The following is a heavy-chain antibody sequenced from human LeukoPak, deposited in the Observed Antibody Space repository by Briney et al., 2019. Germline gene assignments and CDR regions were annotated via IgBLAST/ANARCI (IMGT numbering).Heavy chain of an antibody. D-gene: IGHD1-26*01. Sequence: ASVKVSCKASGGTFSTYAFTWVRQAPGQGLEWMGRIIPVLDITNYAQRFQGRVTLTADKSTSTAYMELSSLRSEDTAMYFCASGTGTYYHQGYWGQGTLVTVSS. CDR1: GGTFSTYA. CDR2: IIPVLDIT. J-gene: IGHJ4*02. V-gene: IGHV1-69*04. CDR3: ASGTGTYYHQGY.